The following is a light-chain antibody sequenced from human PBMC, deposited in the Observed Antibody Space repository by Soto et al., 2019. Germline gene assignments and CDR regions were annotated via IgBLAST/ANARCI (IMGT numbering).Light chain of an antibody. J-gene: IGLJ2*01. CDR1: SSDVGRYNI. V-gene: IGLV2-23*01. CDR2: EGS. Sequence: QSALTQPASVSGSPGQSITISCTGSSSDVGRYNIVSWYQQHPGKAPKLMIYEGSQRPSGVSDRFSGSKSGNTASLTISGLQAEDEADYYCCSYAGGYTHAVFGGGTQLTVL. CDR3: CSYAGGYTHAV.